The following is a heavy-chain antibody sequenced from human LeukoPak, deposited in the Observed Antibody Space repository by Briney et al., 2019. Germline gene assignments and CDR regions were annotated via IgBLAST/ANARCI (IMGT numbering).Heavy chain of an antibody. Sequence: GASVKVSCKASGYTFTGYYMHWVRQAPGQGLEWMGWINPNSGGTNYAQKFQGRVTMTRDTSISTAYMELSRLRSDDTAVYYCARWGITMVRSYYYMDVWGKGTTVTISS. J-gene: IGHJ6*03. V-gene: IGHV1-2*02. CDR3: ARWGITMVRSYYYMDV. CDR2: INPNSGGT. CDR1: GYTFTGYY. D-gene: IGHD3-10*01.